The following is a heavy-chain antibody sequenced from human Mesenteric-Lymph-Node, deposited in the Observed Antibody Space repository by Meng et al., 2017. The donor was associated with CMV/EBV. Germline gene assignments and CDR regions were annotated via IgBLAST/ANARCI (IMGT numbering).Heavy chain of an antibody. CDR1: GFTFSSYG. Sequence: GSLRLSCTTSGFTFSSYGIHWVRQAPGKGLEWVSFMRYDGSNEYYADSVKGRFTISRDNSKNTLYLQMNDVRPDDTAMYYCARDELSGWGQGTTVTVSS. V-gene: IGHV3-30*02. D-gene: IGHD1-1*01. CDR3: ARDELSG. J-gene: IGHJ6*02. CDR2: MRYDGSNE.